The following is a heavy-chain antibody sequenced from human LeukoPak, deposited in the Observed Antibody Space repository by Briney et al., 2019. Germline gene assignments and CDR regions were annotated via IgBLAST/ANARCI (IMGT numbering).Heavy chain of an antibody. Sequence: PWGSLRLSCAASGFTFSNYALHWVRQAPGKGLEWVAVISYDGTYKYYADSVKGRFTISRDTSKSTLYLQTNSLRDEDTAVYYCARGGGHCTNGACLCDYWGQGTLVTVSS. D-gene: IGHD2-8*01. CDR2: ISYDGTYK. CDR3: ARGGGHCTNGACLCDY. J-gene: IGHJ4*02. CDR1: GFTFSNYA. V-gene: IGHV3-30*01.